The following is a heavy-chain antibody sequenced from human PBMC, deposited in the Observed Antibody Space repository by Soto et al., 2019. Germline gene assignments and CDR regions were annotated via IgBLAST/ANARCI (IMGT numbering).Heavy chain of an antibody. D-gene: IGHD6-13*01. J-gene: IGHJ6*02. Sequence: ASVKVSCKASGYTFTSYYMHWVRQAPGQGLEWMGIINPSGGSTSYAQKFQGRVTMTRDTSTSTVYMELSSLRSEDTAVYYCARDQNPGIAAAGADYYYGMDVWGQGTTVTVSS. V-gene: IGHV1-46*01. CDR2: INPSGGST. CDR1: GYTFTSYY. CDR3: ARDQNPGIAAAGADYYYGMDV.